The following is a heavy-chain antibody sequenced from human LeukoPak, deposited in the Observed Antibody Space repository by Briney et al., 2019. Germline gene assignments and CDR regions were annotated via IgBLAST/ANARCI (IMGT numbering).Heavy chain of an antibody. CDR2: IGGSGDTI. CDR1: GFSFRSSS. CDR3: AKVVGNYFHYYMDV. J-gene: IGHJ6*03. V-gene: IGHV3-23*01. Sequence: GGSLRLSCAASGFSFRSSSMNWVRQAPGKGLEWVSTIGGSGDTIFYADSVEGRFVISRDNSQKKVFLQMNSLRDEDTAIHFCAKVVGNYFHYYMDVWGKGTTVTVSS. D-gene: IGHD2-15*01.